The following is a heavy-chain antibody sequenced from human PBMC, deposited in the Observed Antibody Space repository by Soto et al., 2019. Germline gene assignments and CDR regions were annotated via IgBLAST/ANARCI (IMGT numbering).Heavy chain of an antibody. J-gene: IGHJ2*01. CDR1: GGSISGGVHS. CDR3: AREIMPLTNDWYFDL. CDR2: IFDSGST. V-gene: IGHV4-30-4*01. Sequence: QVQLQESGPGLVKPSETLSLTCTVSGGSISGGVHSWSWIRQPPVKGLEWIGHIFDSGSTYYNPSVKSRLTISGDTSKNQFSLRLSSVTASDTAVYYCAREIMPLTNDWYFDLWGRGTLVTVSS. D-gene: IGHD2-8*01.